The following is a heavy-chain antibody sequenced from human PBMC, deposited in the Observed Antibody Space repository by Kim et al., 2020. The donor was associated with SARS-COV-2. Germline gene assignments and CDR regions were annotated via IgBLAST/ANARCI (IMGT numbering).Heavy chain of an antibody. J-gene: IGHJ4*02. CDR3: ATGRSGSYDYFDY. D-gene: IGHD1-26*01. Sequence: YGQKFQGRVTMTEETSTDTAYMGLSSLRSEDTAVYYCATGRSGSYDYFDYWGQGTLVTVSS. V-gene: IGHV1-24*01.